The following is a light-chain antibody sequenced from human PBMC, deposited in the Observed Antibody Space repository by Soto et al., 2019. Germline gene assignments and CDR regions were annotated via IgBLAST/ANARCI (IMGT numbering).Light chain of an antibody. J-gene: IGKJ1*01. V-gene: IGKV1-39*01. CDR2: AAS. CDR3: QQYNSYSWT. Sequence: DIQMTHSPSSLSTCVGDRVTIACRASQSISIYLNWYQQRPGKAPKLLIYAASTLQSGVPSRFSGSGSGTEFTLTISSLQPDDFATYYCQQYNSYSWTFGQGTKVDI. CDR1: QSISIY.